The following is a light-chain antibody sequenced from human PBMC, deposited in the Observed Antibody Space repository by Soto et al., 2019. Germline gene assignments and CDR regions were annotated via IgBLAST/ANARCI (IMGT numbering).Light chain of an antibody. CDR3: QQYNNGWA. V-gene: IGKV3-15*01. J-gene: IGKJ4*01. CDR2: GAS. Sequence: EIVMTQSPATLSVSPGERATLSCRASQSVSSNLAWYQQKPGQAPRLLIYGASTRATGIPGRFSGSGSGTEFTLTISSLQSEDFAVYYCQQYNNGWAFGGGTKVEIK. CDR1: QSVSSN.